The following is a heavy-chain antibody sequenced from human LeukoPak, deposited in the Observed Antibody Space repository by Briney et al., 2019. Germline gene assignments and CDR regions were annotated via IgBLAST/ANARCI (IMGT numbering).Heavy chain of an antibody. CDR3: ARGVTF. CDR2: IYHSGST. D-gene: IGHD2-21*02. V-gene: IGHV4-38-2*02. J-gene: IGHJ4*02. CDR1: GYSISSGYY. Sequence: PSETLSLTCTVSGYSISSGYYWGWIRQPPGKGLEWIGSIYHSGSTNYNPSLKSRVTISVDTSKNQFSLKLSSVTAADTAVYYCARGVTFWGQGTLVTVSS.